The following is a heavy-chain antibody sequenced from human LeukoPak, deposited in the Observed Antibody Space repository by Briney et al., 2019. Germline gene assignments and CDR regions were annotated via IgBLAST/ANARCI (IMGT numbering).Heavy chain of an antibody. Sequence: GGFLRLSRAASGFTFDDYAMHWVRQAPGKGLEWVSLISWDGGSTYYADSVKGRSTISRDNSKNSLYLQMNSLRAEDTALYYCAKDYCSSTSCYFDYWGQGTLVTVSS. CDR1: GFTFDDYA. CDR3: AKDYCSSTSCYFDY. J-gene: IGHJ4*02. V-gene: IGHV3-43D*04. D-gene: IGHD2-2*01. CDR2: ISWDGGST.